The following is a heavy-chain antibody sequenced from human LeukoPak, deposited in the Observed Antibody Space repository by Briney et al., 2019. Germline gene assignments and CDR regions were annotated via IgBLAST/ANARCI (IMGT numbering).Heavy chain of an antibody. CDR1: SGY. CDR3: AREHYYDSSGSNAFDI. D-gene: IGHD3-22*01. Sequence: SGYWGWIRQPPGKGLEWIGRIYYSGSTYYNPSLKSRVTISVDTSKNQFSLKLSSVTAADTAEYYCAREHYYDSSGSNAFDIWGQGTMVTVSS. CDR2: IYYSGST. V-gene: IGHV4-39*07. J-gene: IGHJ3*02.